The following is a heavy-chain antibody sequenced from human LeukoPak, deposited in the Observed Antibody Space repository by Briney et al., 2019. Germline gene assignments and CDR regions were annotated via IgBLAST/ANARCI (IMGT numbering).Heavy chain of an antibody. V-gene: IGHV1-24*01. CDR1: GYTLIQLS. CDR3: ATDTSVAGQPHDAFDI. Sequence: GASVTVSFKVSGYTLIQLSMHWVRQAPGKGLEWMGGFDPEDGETIYAQKFQDTVTMTEDTSTDTAYMELSSLRSKDTAVYYCATDTSVAGQPHDAFDIWGQGTMVTVSS. J-gene: IGHJ3*02. D-gene: IGHD6-19*01. CDR2: FDPEDGET.